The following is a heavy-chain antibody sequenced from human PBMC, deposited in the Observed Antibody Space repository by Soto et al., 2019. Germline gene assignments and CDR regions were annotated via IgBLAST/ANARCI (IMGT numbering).Heavy chain of an antibody. V-gene: IGHV3-33*01. CDR3: ARGSQWLGPFDY. CDR1: GFTFSSYG. CDR2: IWYDGSNK. Sequence: PGGSLRLSCAASGFTFSSYGMHWVRQAPGKGLEWVAVIWYDGSNKYYADSVKGRFTISRDNSKNTLYLQMNSLRAEDTAVYYCARGSQWLGPFDYWGQGTLVTVSS. D-gene: IGHD6-19*01. J-gene: IGHJ4*02.